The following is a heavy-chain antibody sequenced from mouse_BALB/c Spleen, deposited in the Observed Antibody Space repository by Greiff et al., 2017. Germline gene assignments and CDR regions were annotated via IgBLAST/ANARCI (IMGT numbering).Heavy chain of an antibody. CDR3: ARKGGNYVVYAMDY. CDR1: GFNIKDYY. D-gene: IGHD2-1*01. CDR2: IDPENGNT. V-gene: IGHV14-1*02. Sequence: EVQLQQSGAELVRPGALVKLSCKASGFNIKDYYMHWVKQRPEQGLEWIGWIDPENGNTIYDPKFQGKASITADTSSNTAYLQLSSLTSEDTAVYYCARKGGNYVVYAMDYWGQGTSVTVSS. J-gene: IGHJ4*01.